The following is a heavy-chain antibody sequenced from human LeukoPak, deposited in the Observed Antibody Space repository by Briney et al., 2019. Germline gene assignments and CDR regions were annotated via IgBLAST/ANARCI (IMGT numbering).Heavy chain of an antibody. D-gene: IGHD6-13*01. J-gene: IGHJ4*02. CDR2: IYTAGST. CDR1: GFTVSGNY. V-gene: IGHV3-53*01. Sequence: PGGSLRLSCAASGFTVSGNYMSWVRQAPGKGLEWVSVIYTAGSTYNAASVKGRFTISRDKSKNTLYLQMNTLRAEDTAVYFCAGGNSWPGLSYWGQGTLLTVSS. CDR3: AGGNSWPGLSY.